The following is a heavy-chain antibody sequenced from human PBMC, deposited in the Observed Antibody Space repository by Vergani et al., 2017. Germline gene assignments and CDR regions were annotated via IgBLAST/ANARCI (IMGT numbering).Heavy chain of an antibody. CDR3: ARNPYCGGDCYSDAFDI. CDR1: GGSISSNF. D-gene: IGHD2-21*02. Sequence: QVQLQESGPGLVKPSETLSLTCSVSGGSISSNFWSWVRRPPGKGLEWIGYIHQSGRTNSNPSLKSRVTISIDTSKNQFSLKLSSVTAADTAVYYCARNPYCGGDCYSDAFDIWGQGTMVTVSS. J-gene: IGHJ3*02. V-gene: IGHV4-59*01. CDR2: IHQSGRT.